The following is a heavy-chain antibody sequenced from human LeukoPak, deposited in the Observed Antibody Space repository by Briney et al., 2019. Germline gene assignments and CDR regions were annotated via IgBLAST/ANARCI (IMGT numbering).Heavy chain of an antibody. Sequence: SQTLSLTCAISGDSVSTNSATWNWIRQSPSRGLEWLGGTYYRSKWYNDYAVSVKSRIIINPDTSKNQFSLQLNSVTPEDTAVYYCARGSGNSQPYYFDYWGQGTLVTVSS. J-gene: IGHJ4*02. CDR2: TYYRSKWYN. V-gene: IGHV6-1*01. D-gene: IGHD4-23*01. CDR1: GDSVSTNSAT. CDR3: ARGSGNSQPYYFDY.